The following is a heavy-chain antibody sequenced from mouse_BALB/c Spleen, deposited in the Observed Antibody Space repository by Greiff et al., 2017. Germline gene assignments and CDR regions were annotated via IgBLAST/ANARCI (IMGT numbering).Heavy chain of an antibody. Sequence: VQLKQSGAELVKPGASVKLSCTASGFNIKDTYMHWVKQRPEQGLEWIGRIDPANGNTKYDPKFQGKATITADTSSNTAYLQLSSLTSEDTAVYYCARSGELYGKSYFDYWGQGTTLTVSS. D-gene: IGHD2-1*01. CDR3: ARSGELYGKSYFDY. CDR1: GFNIKDTY. J-gene: IGHJ2*01. V-gene: IGHV14-3*02. CDR2: IDPANGNT.